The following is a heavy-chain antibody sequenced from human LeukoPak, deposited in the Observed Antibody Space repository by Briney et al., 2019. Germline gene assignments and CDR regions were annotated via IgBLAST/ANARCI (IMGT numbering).Heavy chain of an antibody. CDR2: IYYSGST. D-gene: IGHD6-19*01. CDR3: ARGGIAVAGSAFDY. J-gene: IGHJ4*02. CDR1: GGSISSYY. V-gene: IGHV4-39*07. Sequence: SETLSLTCTVSGGSISSYYWGWIRQPPGKGLEWIGSIYYSGSTYYNPSLKSRVTISVDTSKNQFSLKLSSVTAADTAVYYCARGGIAVAGSAFDYWGQGTLVTVSS.